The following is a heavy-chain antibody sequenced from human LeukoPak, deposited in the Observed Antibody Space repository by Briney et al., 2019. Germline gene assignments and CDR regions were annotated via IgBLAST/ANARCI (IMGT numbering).Heavy chain of an antibody. CDR2: INSDGGRI. V-gene: IGHV3-74*01. D-gene: IGHD2-21*01. CDR3: ARDPMIGPLIPEVFYYYGMDV. CDR1: GFTFSSYW. J-gene: IGHJ6*02. Sequence: GGSLRLSCAASGFTFSSYWMHWVRQALGEGLVCVSRINSDGGRIRYADSVKGQFTITTGNAKNTMYLQMSSLRAEGTAVYYCARDPMIGPLIPEVFYYYGMDVWGQGTTVTVSS.